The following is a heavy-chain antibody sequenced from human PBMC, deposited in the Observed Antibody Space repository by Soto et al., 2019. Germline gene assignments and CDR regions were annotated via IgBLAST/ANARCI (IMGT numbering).Heavy chain of an antibody. Sequence: PSETLSLTCAASGGSISSSNWWSWVRQPPGKGLEGTGEINHSGSTNYNPSLKSRVTISVDKSKNQFSLKLSSVTAADTAVYYCAGDAVENSGYYYGMDVWGQGTTVTVSS. CDR3: AGDAVENSGYYYGMDV. D-gene: IGHD6-19*01. CDR2: INHSGST. V-gene: IGHV4-4*02. J-gene: IGHJ6*02. CDR1: GGSISSSNW.